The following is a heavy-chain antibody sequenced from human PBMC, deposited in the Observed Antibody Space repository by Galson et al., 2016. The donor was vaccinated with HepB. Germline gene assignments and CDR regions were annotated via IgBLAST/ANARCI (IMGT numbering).Heavy chain of an antibody. V-gene: IGHV3-21*01. CDR3: VREDNLGHLALADF. CDR2: INSVGSYI. CDR1: GFTFSSQS. J-gene: IGHJ4*02. D-gene: IGHD2-15*01. Sequence: SLRLSCATSGFTFSSQSMSWARQAPGKGLEWVSSINSVGSYIFYADSVKGRFTISRDNAKDSLYLQMNSLRVEDTAVYNCVREDNLGHLALADFWGQGTLVTVSS.